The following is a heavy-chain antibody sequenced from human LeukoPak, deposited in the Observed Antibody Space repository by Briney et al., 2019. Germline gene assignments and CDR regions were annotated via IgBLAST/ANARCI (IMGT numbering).Heavy chain of an antibody. CDR3: AIRTYYYDDSTLSHDY. V-gene: IGHV4-34*01. CDR2: TSPRGST. Sequence: RHVPGKDLEWFGETSPRGSTIYTPPLKVKVPISVNMSKNKFSLKCSPLTAADTAVYYWAIRTYYYDDSTLSHDYWGQGTLVTVSS. D-gene: IGHD3-22*01. J-gene: IGHJ4*02.